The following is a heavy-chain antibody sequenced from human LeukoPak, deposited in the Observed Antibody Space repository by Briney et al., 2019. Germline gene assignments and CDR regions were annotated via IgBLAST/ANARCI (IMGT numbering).Heavy chain of an antibody. D-gene: IGHD2-2*01. CDR1: GYTFTSYV. CDR2: ISAYKWNT. J-gene: IGHJ6*04. Sequence: SSVKVSCKTSGYTFTSYVISWVRQPPGQELEWVGWISAYKWNTNYAQKLQGRVTITTDTSTSTAYMELRSLRSDDTAVYYCARDTGDWKNDCSSTSCYAGYYYYGMDVWGKGTTVTVSS. V-gene: IGHV1-18*04. CDR3: ARDTGDWKNDCSSTSCYAGYYYYGMDV.